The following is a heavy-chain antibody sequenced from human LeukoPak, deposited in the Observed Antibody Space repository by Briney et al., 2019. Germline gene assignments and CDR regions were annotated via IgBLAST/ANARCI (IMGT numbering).Heavy chain of an antibody. Sequence: SETLSLTCTVYGGSFSGYYWSWIRQPPGKGLEWIGEINHSGSTNYNPSLKSRVTLSVDTSKNQFSLKLSSVTAADTAVYYCARGLGSGSYYNYWGQGTLVTVSS. CDR1: GGSFSGYY. V-gene: IGHV4-34*01. CDR2: INHSGST. J-gene: IGHJ4*02. CDR3: ARGLGSGSYYNY. D-gene: IGHD3-10*01.